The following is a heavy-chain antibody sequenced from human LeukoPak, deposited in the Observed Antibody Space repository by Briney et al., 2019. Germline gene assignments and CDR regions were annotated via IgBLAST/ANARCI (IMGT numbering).Heavy chain of an antibody. CDR2: ISSSSSYI. CDR1: GFTFSSYS. V-gene: IGHV3-21*01. Sequence: GGSLRLSCAASGFTFSSYSMNWVCQAPGKGLEWVSSISSSSSYIYYADSVKGRFTISRDNAKNSLYLQMNSLRAEDTAVYYCARAGDRIQLWLSMSPNWFDPWGQGTLVTVSS. J-gene: IGHJ5*02. D-gene: IGHD5-18*01. CDR3: ARAGDRIQLWLSMSPNWFDP.